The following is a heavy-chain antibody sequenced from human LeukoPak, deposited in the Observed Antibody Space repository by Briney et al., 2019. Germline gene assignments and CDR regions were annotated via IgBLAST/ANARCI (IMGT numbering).Heavy chain of an antibody. V-gene: IGHV1-69*05. CDR1: GGTFSSYA. D-gene: IGHD3-3*01. J-gene: IGHJ4*02. Sequence: GASVKVSCKASGGTFSSYAISWVRQAPGQGLEWMGRIIPIFGTANYAQKFQGRVTITTDESTSTAYMELSSLRSEDTAVYYCARGLYYDFWSGYYPGGLDYWGQGTLVTVSS. CDR2: IIPIFGTA. CDR3: ARGLYYDFWSGYYPGGLDY.